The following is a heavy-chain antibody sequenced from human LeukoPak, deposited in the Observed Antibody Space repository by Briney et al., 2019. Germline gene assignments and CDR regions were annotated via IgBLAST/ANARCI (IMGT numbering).Heavy chain of an antibody. CDR2: ISGNSATK. CDR1: GFAFGSYS. Sequence: GGSLRLSCVGSGFAFGSYSMTWVRQAPGKGPEWISYISGNSATKYYTDSVKGRFTVSRDNAQNLLFLQMNSLRVEDTAVYYCSRDRPRYFEYWGLGTLVTVSS. J-gene: IGHJ4*02. CDR3: SRDRPRYFEY. V-gene: IGHV3-48*01.